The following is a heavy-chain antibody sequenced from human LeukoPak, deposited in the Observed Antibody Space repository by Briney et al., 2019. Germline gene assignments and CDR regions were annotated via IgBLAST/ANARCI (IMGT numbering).Heavy chain of an antibody. CDR3: ARRDCSGGSCYYGDYYFDY. CDR2: ISGSGGST. CDR1: GFTFSSYG. D-gene: IGHD2-15*01. Sequence: PGGSLRLSCAASGFTFSSYGMSWVRQAPGKGLEWVSAISGSGGSTYYADSVKGRFTISRDNSKNSLYLQMNSLRAEDTAVYYCARRDCSGGSCYYGDYYFDYWGQGTLVTVSS. V-gene: IGHV3-23*01. J-gene: IGHJ4*02.